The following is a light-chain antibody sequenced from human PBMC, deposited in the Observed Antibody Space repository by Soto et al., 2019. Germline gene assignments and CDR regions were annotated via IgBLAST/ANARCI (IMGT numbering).Light chain of an antibody. CDR1: ASNVGTET. Sequence: QSVLTQPPSASGTPGQRVTISCSGSASNVGTETVNWYQHLPGTAPKLLIYNNDRRPSGVPDRFSGSKSGTSASLAISGLQSEDEATYYCATWDDNLDGPVFGGGTKLTVL. CDR3: ATWDDNLDGPV. V-gene: IGLV1-44*01. CDR2: NND. J-gene: IGLJ2*01.